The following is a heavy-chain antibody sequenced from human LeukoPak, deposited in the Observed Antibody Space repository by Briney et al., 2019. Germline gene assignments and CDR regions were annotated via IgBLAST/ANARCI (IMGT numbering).Heavy chain of an antibody. Sequence: SQTLSLTCTVSGGSISSAGYYWSWIRQHPGKGLESIGYIYYSGSTYYNPSLKSRVTISVDTSKNQFSLKLSSVTAADTAVYYCAITGDDCSGGSCKYFDYWGKGTLVTASS. CDR2: IYYSGST. V-gene: IGHV4-31*03. CDR3: AITGDDCSGGSCKYFDY. CDR1: GGSISSAGYY. J-gene: IGHJ4*02. D-gene: IGHD2-15*01.